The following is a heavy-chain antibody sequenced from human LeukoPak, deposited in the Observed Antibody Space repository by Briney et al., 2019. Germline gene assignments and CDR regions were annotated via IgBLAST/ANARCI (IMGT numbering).Heavy chain of an antibody. D-gene: IGHD4-17*01. CDR2: VNHSGYT. CDR1: GTSFSSYY. Sequence: PSETLSLTCAVSGTSFSSYYWSWIRQPPGKGLEWIGEVNHSGYTNDNLSLKSRVTISVDTSKNQFSLRLRSVTAADTGVYFCARMTTGHDFWGQGTLVTVSS. CDR3: ARMTTGHDF. V-gene: IGHV4-34*01. J-gene: IGHJ4*02.